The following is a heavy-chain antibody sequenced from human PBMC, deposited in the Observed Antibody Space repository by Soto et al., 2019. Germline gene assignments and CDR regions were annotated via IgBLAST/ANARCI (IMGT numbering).Heavy chain of an antibody. Sequence: LRLSCAASGFTFSSYSMNWVRQALGKGLEWVSSISSSSYIYYADSVKGRFTISRDNAKNSLYLQMNSLRAEDTAVYYCARDWMDLRAARPNYFDYWGQGXLVTVSS. CDR2: ISSSSYI. V-gene: IGHV3-21*01. CDR1: GFTFSSYS. D-gene: IGHD6-6*01. J-gene: IGHJ4*02. CDR3: ARDWMDLRAARPNYFDY.